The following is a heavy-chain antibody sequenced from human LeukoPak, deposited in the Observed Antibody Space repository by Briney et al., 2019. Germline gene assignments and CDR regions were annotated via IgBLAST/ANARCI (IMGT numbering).Heavy chain of an antibody. D-gene: IGHD3-3*01. V-gene: IGHV4-34*01. Sequence: PSETLSLTGAVYGGSFSGYYWSWIRQPPGKGLEWIGEINHSGSTNYNPSLKSRVTISVDTSKNQFSLKLSSVTAADTAVYYCARVNYDFWSGYYHRWGGARGNSLHMDVWGKGTTVTVSS. CDR2: INHSGST. CDR1: GGSFSGYY. CDR3: ARVNYDFWSGYYHRWGGARGNSLHMDV. J-gene: IGHJ6*03.